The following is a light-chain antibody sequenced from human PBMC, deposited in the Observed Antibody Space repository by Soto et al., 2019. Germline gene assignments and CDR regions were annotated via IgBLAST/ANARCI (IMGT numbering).Light chain of an antibody. CDR1: QSISNY. J-gene: IGKJ2*01. CDR2: AAS. Sequence: DIQMTQSPSSLSASVGDRVTITCRASQSISNYLNWYQQKPGKAPKLLIYAASSLQSGVPSRFRGSGSGTDLPLTISSLQPEDAATYYCQQSYSTPMYTFGQGTKLEIK. V-gene: IGKV1-39*01. CDR3: QQSYSTPMYT.